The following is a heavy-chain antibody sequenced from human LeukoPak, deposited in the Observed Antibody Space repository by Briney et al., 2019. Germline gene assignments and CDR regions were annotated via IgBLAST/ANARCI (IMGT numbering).Heavy chain of an antibody. J-gene: IGHJ6*02. D-gene: IGHD3-16*01. CDR2: IYYSGST. V-gene: IGHV4-59*01. CDR1: GGSISSYY. CDR3: ARAQSGSFADYGMDV. Sequence: PSETLSLTCTVSGGSISSYYWSWIRQPPGKGLEWIGYIYYSGSTNYNPSLKSRVTISVDTSKNQFSLKLSSVTAADTAVYYCARAQSGSFADYGMDVWGQGTTVTVSS.